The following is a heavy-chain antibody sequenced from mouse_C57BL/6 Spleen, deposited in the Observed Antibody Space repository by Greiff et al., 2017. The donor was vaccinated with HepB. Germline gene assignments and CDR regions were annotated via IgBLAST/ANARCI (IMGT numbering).Heavy chain of an antibody. CDR3: ARRGVVTDYAMDY. J-gene: IGHJ4*01. CDR2: ISSGGSYT. Sequence: EVQLVESGGDLVKPGGSLKLSCAASGFTFSSYGMSWVRQTPDKRLEWVATISSGGSYTYYPDSVKGRFTISRDNAKNTLYLQMSSLKSEDTAMYYCARRGVVTDYAMDYWGQGTSVTVSS. V-gene: IGHV5-6*01. D-gene: IGHD2-2*01. CDR1: GFTFSSYG.